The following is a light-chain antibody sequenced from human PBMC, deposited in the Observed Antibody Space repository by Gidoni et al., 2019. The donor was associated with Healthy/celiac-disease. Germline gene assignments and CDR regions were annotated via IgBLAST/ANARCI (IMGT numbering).Light chain of an antibody. V-gene: IGKV2-28*01. CDR1: QSLLHSNGYNY. Sequence: DIVMTQSPLSLPVTPGEPASISCRSSQSLLHSNGYNYLDWYLQKPGQSPQLLIYLGSNRASGVPDSVSGSGSGTDFTLKISRVEAEDVGVYYCMQALQTPPTFGQGTRLEIK. CDR3: MQALQTPPT. J-gene: IGKJ5*01. CDR2: LGS.